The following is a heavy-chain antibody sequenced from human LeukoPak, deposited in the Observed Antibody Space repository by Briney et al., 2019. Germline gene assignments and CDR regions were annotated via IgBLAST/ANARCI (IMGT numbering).Heavy chain of an antibody. CDR2: ISGSGGSSGGST. CDR1: GFTFDDYA. CDR3: AKGRWNFDY. V-gene: IGHV3-23*01. Sequence: PGRSLRLSCAASGFTFDDYAMHWVRQAPGKGLEWVSGISGSGGSSGGSTYYADSVKGRFTISRDNSKNTLYLQMNSLRAEDTAVYYCAKGRWNFDYWGQGTLVTVSS. J-gene: IGHJ4*02. D-gene: IGHD1-1*01.